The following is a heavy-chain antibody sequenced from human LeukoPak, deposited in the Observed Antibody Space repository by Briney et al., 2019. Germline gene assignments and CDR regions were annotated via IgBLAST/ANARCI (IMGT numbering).Heavy chain of an antibody. J-gene: IGHJ4*02. Sequence: GASVKVSCKASGYTFTSYDINWVRQATGQGLEWMGWMNPNSGNTGYAQKFQGRVTMTRDTSASTAYMELSSLRSEDTAVYYCARAPTPIDYGDCFDYWGQGTLVTVSS. D-gene: IGHD4-17*01. V-gene: IGHV1-8*01. CDR1: GYTFTSYD. CDR3: ARAPTPIDYGDCFDY. CDR2: MNPNSGNT.